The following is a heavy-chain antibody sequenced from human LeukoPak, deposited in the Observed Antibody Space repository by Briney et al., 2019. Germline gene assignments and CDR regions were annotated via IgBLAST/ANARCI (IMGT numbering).Heavy chain of an antibody. CDR2: IKSDGSST. J-gene: IGHJ4*02. CDR3: VRDNRSYNFDY. Sequence: GGSLRLSCAASGFTFSRYWMHWVRQAPGRGLVWVSCIKSDGSSTSIADSAKGRFTISRDNAKNTVYLQMNSLRAEDTAVYYCVRDNRSYNFDYWGQGTLVTVSS. D-gene: IGHD1-26*01. CDR1: GFTFSRYW. V-gene: IGHV3-74*01.